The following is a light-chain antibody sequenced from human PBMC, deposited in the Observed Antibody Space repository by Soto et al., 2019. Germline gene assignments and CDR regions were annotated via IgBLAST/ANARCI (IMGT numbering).Light chain of an antibody. J-gene: IGLJ3*02. Sequence: QSVLTQPPSVSGAPGQRVTISCTGSSSNIGAGYDVHWYQQLPGTAPKLLIYGNSNRPSGVPDRFSGSKSGTSASLAITGLQAEDEADYYCQSYDIRLSGWVFGGGTKLTVL. CDR1: SSNIGAGYD. V-gene: IGLV1-40*01. CDR3: QSYDIRLSGWV. CDR2: GNS.